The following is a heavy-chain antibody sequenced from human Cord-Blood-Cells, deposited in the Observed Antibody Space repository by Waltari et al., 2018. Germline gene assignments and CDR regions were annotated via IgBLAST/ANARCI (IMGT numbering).Heavy chain of an antibody. CDR1: GGSFSGYY. CDR3: ARHAYCSSTSCYYYMDV. Sequence: QVQLQQWGAGLLKPSETLSLTCAVYGGSFSGYYWSWIRQPPGKGLEWIGEINHSGSTNYNPSLKSRVTISVDTSKNQFSLKLSSVTAADTAVYYCARHAYCSSTSCYYYMDVWGKGTTVTVSS. V-gene: IGHV4-34*01. D-gene: IGHD2-2*01. J-gene: IGHJ6*03. CDR2: INHSGST.